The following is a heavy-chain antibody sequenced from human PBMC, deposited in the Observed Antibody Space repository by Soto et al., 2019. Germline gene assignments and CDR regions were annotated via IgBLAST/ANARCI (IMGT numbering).Heavy chain of an antibody. Sequence: GGSLRLSCAASGFTFSDYYMSWIRQAPGKGLECVAYISVSSTYANYVDSVEGRFTISRDNAENSLFLQMNSLRADDTAVYYCARGVRYYSSEKPANFDYWGQGALVTVSS. J-gene: IGHJ4*02. CDR1: GFTFSDYY. CDR3: ARGVRYYSSEKPANFDY. D-gene: IGHD3-10*01. V-gene: IGHV3-11*05. CDR2: ISVSSTYA.